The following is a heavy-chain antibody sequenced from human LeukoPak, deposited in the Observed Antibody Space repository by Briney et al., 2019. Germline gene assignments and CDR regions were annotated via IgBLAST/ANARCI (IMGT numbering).Heavy chain of an antibody. J-gene: IGHJ4*02. Sequence: QFGGSLRLSCAASGFTFSSYSMNWVRQAPGKGLEWVSVIYSGGSTYYAYSVKGRFTISRDNSKNTLYLQMNSLRAEDTAVYYCASESGEGFDYWGQGTLVTVSS. V-gene: IGHV3-53*01. CDR2: IYSGGST. CDR1: GFTFSSYS. CDR3: ASESGEGFDY.